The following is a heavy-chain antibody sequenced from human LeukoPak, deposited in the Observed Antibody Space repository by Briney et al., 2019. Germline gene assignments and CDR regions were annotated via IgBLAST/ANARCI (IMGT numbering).Heavy chain of an antibody. CDR3: ANDKYYGSGSELDY. J-gene: IGHJ4*02. D-gene: IGHD3-10*01. CDR1: GFTFDDYT. CDR2: ISWNSGII. V-gene: IGHV3-9*01. Sequence: GGSLRLSCAASGFTFDDYTMHWVRQAPGKGLEWVSGISWNSGIIGYADSVKGRFTISRDNAKNSLYLQMNSLRVEDTALYYCANDKYYGSGSELDYWGQGTLVTVSS.